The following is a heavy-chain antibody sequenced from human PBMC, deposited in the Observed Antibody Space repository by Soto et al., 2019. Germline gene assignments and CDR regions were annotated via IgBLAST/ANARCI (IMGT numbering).Heavy chain of an antibody. J-gene: IGHJ5*02. CDR3: ARGIGTGRLGP. V-gene: IGHV1-3*01. CDR1: GYTFTRYT. CDR2: INPDNGNT. D-gene: IGHD1-1*01. Sequence: QVQLVQSGAEVKKPGASVKISCKASGYTFTRYTMNWVRQAPGQRLEWMGWINPDNGNTKSSQKFQDRVIITRDTSASTAYMDVSSVRSEDTAVYYCARGIGTGRLGPWGQGTLVTVSS.